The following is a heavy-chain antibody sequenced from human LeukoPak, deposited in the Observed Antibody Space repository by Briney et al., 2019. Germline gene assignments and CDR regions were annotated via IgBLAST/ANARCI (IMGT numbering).Heavy chain of an antibody. CDR1: GFTFRLYG. Sequence: GGSLRLSCAASGFTFRLYGMTWVRQTPGKGLERVAVISGSVGSGTFYGDSVKGRFTMSRDNSRNTVHLEMNSLRVEDSAVYYCARGISSSWLWQYFDHWGQGTVVAVSS. V-gene: IGHV3-23*01. D-gene: IGHD6-13*01. J-gene: IGHJ4*02. CDR3: ARGISSSWLWQYFDH. CDR2: ISGSVGSGT.